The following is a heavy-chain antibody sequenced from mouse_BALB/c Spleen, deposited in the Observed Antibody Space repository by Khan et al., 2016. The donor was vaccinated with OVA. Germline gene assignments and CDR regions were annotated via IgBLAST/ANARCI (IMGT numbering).Heavy chain of an antibody. D-gene: IGHD2-4*01. J-gene: IGHJ3*01. CDR3: ARNYDYDEGLAY. CDR1: GFSLTTYG. V-gene: IGHV2-2*02. Sequence: VELVESGPGLVQPSQSLSITCTVSGFSLTTYGVHWVRQSPGKGLEWLGVIWSGGITDYNAPFISRLSISKDNSKSQVFFKMNSLQANDTAIYYCARNYDYDEGLAYWGQGTLVTVS. CDR2: IWSGGIT.